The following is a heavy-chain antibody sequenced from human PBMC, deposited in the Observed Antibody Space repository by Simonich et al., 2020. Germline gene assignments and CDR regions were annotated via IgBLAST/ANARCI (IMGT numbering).Heavy chain of an antibody. CDR2: INHSGST. J-gene: IGHJ4*02. CDR3: ARHLQLGPFDY. CDR1: WGSFSGYY. D-gene: IGHD1-1*01. Sequence: QVQLQQWGAGLLKPSETLSLTCAVYWGSFSGYYWSWIRQPPGKGLEWIGEINHSGSTNHNPSLKIRVTISVDTSKNQFSLKLSFVTAADTAVYYCARHLQLGPFDYWGQGTLVTVSS. V-gene: IGHV4-34*01.